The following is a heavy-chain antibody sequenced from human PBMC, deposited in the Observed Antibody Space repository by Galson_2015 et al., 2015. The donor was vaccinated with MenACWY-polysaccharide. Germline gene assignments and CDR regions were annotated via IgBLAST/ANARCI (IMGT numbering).Heavy chain of an antibody. CDR2: IYWDNDK. V-gene: IGHV2-5*02. CDR1: GFSLNTRGVG. CDR3: AHGQYYYATSSFSYYFDV. Sequence: PALVKPTQTLTLACTFSGFSLNTRGVGVGWIRQPPGKALEWLALIYWDNDKRYSPSLKNRLTITKDTSKNPEFLATTNVDPVDTATYYCAHGQYYYATSSFSYYFDVWGLGTLVTVSS. J-gene: IGHJ4*02. D-gene: IGHD3-10*01.